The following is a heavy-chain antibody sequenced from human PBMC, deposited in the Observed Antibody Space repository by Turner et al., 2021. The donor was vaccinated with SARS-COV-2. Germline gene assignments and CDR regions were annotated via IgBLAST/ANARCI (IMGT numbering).Heavy chain of an antibody. CDR2: IKSKTDGGTT. J-gene: IGHJ4*02. Sequence: EVQLVESGGGLVKRGGPLTPSCAVSGLTFNNDWMNWVRQAAGKGLEWGGRIKSKTDGGTTDYAAPVKDRFTISRDESKNTMYLQMSSLKTEDTALYYCTTRSGSFDYWGQGTLVTVSS. CDR1: GLTFNNDW. D-gene: IGHD1-26*01. CDR3: TTRSGSFDY. V-gene: IGHV3-15*01.